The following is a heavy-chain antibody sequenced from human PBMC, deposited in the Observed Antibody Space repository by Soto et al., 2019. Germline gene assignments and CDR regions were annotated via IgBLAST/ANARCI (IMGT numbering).Heavy chain of an antibody. J-gene: IGHJ6*02. CDR3: ARDNSSVTSGYYYYGMDV. D-gene: IGHD6-19*01. Sequence: LSLTSTVSGGSISSYYWSWIRQPPGKGLEWIGYIYYSGSTNYNPSLKSRVTISVDTSKNQFSLKLSSVTAADTAVYYCARDNSSVTSGYYYYGMDVWGQGTTVTVSS. CDR2: IYYSGST. V-gene: IGHV4-59*01. CDR1: GGSISSYY.